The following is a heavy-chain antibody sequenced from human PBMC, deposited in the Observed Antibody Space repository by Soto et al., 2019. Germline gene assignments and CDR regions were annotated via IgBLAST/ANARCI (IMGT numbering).Heavy chain of an antibody. CDR3: AKSPDVTFRVDY. Sequence: QVHLVESGGGVVQPGRSLRLSCAASGFTFSSYGMHWVRQAPSKGLEWVAVISFDGDSKYYSYSVKGRFTISRDNSKNTLYLQMTSLRPEDTGVYYCAKSPDVTFRVDYWGLGTRVTVSS. V-gene: IGHV3-30*18. J-gene: IGHJ4*02. CDR2: ISFDGDSK. D-gene: IGHD3-10*01. CDR1: GFTFSSYG.